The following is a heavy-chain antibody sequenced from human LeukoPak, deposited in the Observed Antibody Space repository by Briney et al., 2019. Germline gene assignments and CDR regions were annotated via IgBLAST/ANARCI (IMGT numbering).Heavy chain of an antibody. V-gene: IGHV3-33*01. Sequence: RGSLRLSCAASGFTFSSYGMHWVRQVRQAPGKGPEWLAVIWFDGSKKYSSDSVKGRFTISRDNSKNTLYLQMNSLRAEDTAVYYCARVANITTFGMDVWGQGTTVTVSS. D-gene: IGHD3-9*01. CDR2: IWFDGSKK. CDR3: ARVANITTFGMDV. J-gene: IGHJ6*02. CDR1: GFTFSSYG.